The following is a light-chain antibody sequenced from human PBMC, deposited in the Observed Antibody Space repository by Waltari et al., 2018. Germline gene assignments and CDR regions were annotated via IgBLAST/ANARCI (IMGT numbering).Light chain of an antibody. Sequence: QSALTQPPSVSGSPGQSITISCTGTSRDVGGYDYVSWYQHHPVKAPKLMIYEVSNRPSGVSNRFSGSKSGNTASLTIAGRQAEDEADYYCSSYTSSSTPVFGGGTKLTVL. CDR3: SSYTSSSTPV. V-gene: IGLV2-14*01. CDR1: SRDVGGYDY. CDR2: EVS. J-gene: IGLJ2*01.